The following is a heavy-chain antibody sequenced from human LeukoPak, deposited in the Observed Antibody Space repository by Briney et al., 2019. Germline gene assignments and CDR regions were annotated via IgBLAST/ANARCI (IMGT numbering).Heavy chain of an antibody. CDR1: GFTFSSSW. CDR2: INSDGSST. Sequence: GGSLRLSCAASGFTFSSSWMHRVRQAPGKGLVWVSRINSDGSSTSYADSVKGRFTISRDNAKNTLYLQMNNLRAEDTSVYYCARDRNTGTSYENLFEYWGQGSLVTVSS. V-gene: IGHV3-74*01. CDR3: ARDRNTGTSYENLFEY. D-gene: IGHD1-26*01. J-gene: IGHJ4*02.